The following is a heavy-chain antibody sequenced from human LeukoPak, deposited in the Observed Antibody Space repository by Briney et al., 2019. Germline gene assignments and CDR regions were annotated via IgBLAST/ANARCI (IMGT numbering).Heavy chain of an antibody. CDR3: ARARGYCSGGSCYVYYFDY. D-gene: IGHD2-15*01. CDR2: IQQDGSEK. Sequence: GGSLRLSCEASGFTFYTYWMSWARQAPGKGLEWAASIQQDGSEKYYVDSVKGRFTISRDNAQSSLYLQMNNLRAEDTAVYYCARARGYCSGGSCYVYYFDYWGQGTLVTVS. CDR1: GFTFYTYW. V-gene: IGHV3-7*01. J-gene: IGHJ4*02.